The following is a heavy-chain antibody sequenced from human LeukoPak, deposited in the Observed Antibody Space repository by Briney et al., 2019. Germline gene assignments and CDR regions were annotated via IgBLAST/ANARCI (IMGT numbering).Heavy chain of an antibody. CDR1: GFTFTAYY. J-gene: IGHJ5*02. CDR2: IKPNTGDT. V-gene: IGHV1-2*02. CDR3: VRDRPHNWFDP. Sequence: GASVKVSCKASGFTFTAYYLHWVRQAPGQGLEWMGLIKPNTGDTKYAQNFQGRVSMTRDTSITTAYMELSGLRSDDTAVYYCVRDRPHNWFDPWGQGTLVTVSS.